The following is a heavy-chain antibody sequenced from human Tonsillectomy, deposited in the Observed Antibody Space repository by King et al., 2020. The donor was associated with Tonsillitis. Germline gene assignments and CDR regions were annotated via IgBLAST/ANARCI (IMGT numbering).Heavy chain of an antibody. D-gene: IGHD6-6*01. V-gene: IGHV3-30*18. J-gene: IGHJ4*02. CDR3: AKDSSSSQYYLDD. CDR2: ILYDGSNE. Sequence: VQLVESGGGVVQPGRSLRLSCAASGFTFSSYGMHWVRQASGKGLEWVAVILYDGSNEYYADSVKGRFTISRDNPKNTLYVQMNSLRAEDTAVYYCAKDSSSSQYYLDDWGQGTLVTVSA. CDR1: GFTFSSYG.